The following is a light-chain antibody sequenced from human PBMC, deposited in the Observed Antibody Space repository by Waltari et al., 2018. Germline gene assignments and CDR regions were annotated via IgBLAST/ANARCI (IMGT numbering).Light chain of an antibody. Sequence: DIQMTQSPSTLSASVGERVTITCRASQSISNSLDWYKQKPGKSHKLLIYKASTLERGVPSRFSGSGSGAEFTLTISSLQPDDFATYYCQQYNSYSLLTFGGGTKVEIK. CDR3: QQYNSYSLLT. CDR1: QSISNS. CDR2: KAS. V-gene: IGKV1-5*03. J-gene: IGKJ4*01.